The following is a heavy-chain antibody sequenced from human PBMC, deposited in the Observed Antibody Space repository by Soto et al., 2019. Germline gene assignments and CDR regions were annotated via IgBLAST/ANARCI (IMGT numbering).Heavy chain of an antibody. V-gene: IGHV1-69*01. CDR3: AGAPIHGSRCFFWSAP. CDR2: IIPLFGTT. J-gene: IGHJ5*02. Sequence: QVQLVQSGSEVKMPGSSVKVSCKTSGGTFSRHAINWVRQAPGQGLEWMGGIIPLFGTTNYAQKFKGRVTISADESSSTPYRNRTTLNSGTAAVYFWAGAPIHGSRCFFWSAPWGKEPLV. CDR1: GGTFSRHA. D-gene: IGHD6-13*01.